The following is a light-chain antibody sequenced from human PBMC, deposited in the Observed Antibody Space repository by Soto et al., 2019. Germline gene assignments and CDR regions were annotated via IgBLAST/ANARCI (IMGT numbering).Light chain of an antibody. V-gene: IGLV1-40*01. CDR3: QSYDSSLSGYV. J-gene: IGLJ1*01. CDR1: SSNIGAGYD. CDR2: GNS. Sequence: QSVLTQTPSVSGAPGQRVTISCTGSSSNIGAGYDVHWYQQLPGTAPKLLIYGNSTRPSGVPDRFSGSKSGTSASLAIIGLQAEDEADYYCQSYDSSLSGYVFGTGTKVTVL.